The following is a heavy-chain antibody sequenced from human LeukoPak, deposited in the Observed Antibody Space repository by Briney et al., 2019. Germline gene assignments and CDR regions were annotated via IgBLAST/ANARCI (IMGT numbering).Heavy chain of an antibody. J-gene: IGHJ4*02. D-gene: IGHD5-24*01. V-gene: IGHV3-30*02. CDR3: ARERWLQLFDGNIFDY. Sequence: GGSLRLSCAASGFTFSSYGMHWVRQAPGKGLEWVAFIRYDGSNKYYADSVKGRFTISRDNSKNTLYLQMNSLRAEDTAVYYCARERWLQLFDGNIFDYWGQGTLVTVSS. CDR2: IRYDGSNK. CDR1: GFTFSSYG.